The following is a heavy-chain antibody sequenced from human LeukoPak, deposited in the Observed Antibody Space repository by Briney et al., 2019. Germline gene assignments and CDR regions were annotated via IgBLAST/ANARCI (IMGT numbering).Heavy chain of an antibody. Sequence: SETLVLTFGGLGGAFNGYFWGLIRQFPGKGLEWIGGVDHSGRTNYNPSLKSRLTMSVDTSKNQFSLKLTSVTAADTAIYYCARVPPPGATAYGAVDSWGRGTLVTVSS. CDR3: ARVPPPGATAYGAVDS. D-gene: IGHD3-10*01. CDR1: GGAFNGYF. V-gene: IGHV4-34*01. J-gene: IGHJ5*01. CDR2: VDHSGRT.